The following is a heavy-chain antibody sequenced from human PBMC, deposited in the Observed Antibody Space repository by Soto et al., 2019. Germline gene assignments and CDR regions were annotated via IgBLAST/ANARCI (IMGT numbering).Heavy chain of an antibody. J-gene: IGHJ6*02. CDR1: GGTFSSYA. CDR3: ARGITGTVTYYCGLDV. CDR2: IIPIFGTA. V-gene: IGHV1-69*12. Sequence: QVQLVQSGAEVKKPGSSMKVSCKASGGTFSSYAISWVRQAPGQGLEWMGGIIPIFGTADYAQKFNGRVTITADESTSTAYMELSSLRSEDTAVYYCARGITGTVTYYCGLDVWGQGTTVTVSS. D-gene: IGHD1-20*01.